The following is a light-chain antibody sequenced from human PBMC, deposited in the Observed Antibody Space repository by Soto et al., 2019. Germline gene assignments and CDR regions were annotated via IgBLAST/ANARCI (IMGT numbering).Light chain of an antibody. V-gene: IGKV1-39*01. Sequence: DIQMTQSPSSLSASVGDRVTITCRAGQYIGRYLNWYQQKPGKAPKLLIYAASTLQSGVPSRFSGSGSGTDFTLTISSLQPEDFATYYCQQDLRPPLTFGPGTKVDIK. J-gene: IGKJ3*01. CDR3: QQDLRPPLT. CDR1: QYIGRY. CDR2: AAS.